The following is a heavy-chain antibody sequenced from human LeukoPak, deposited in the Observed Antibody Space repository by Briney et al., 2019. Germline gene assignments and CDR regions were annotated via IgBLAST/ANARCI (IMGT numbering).Heavy chain of an antibody. CDR1: GFTFSSYS. CDR2: ISSSSSTI. Sequence: GGSLRLSCAASGFTFSSYSMNWVRQAPGKGLEWVSYISSSSSTIYYADSVKGRFTSSRDNAKNSLYLQMNSLRAEDTAVYYCASSAAAGAYYYYYYMDVWGQGTMVTVSS. D-gene: IGHD6-13*01. V-gene: IGHV3-48*01. CDR3: ASSAAAGAYYYYYYMDV. J-gene: IGHJ6*03.